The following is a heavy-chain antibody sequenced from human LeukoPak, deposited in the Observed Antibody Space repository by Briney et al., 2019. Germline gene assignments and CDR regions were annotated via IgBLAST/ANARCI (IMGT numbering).Heavy chain of an antibody. CDR2: ITTTAHGATT. CDR3: SEGLDY. CDR1: GFTFSYVW. J-gene: IGHJ4*02. Sequence: GGSLRLSCAASGFTFSYVWMSWVRQAPGKGLEWVGRITTTAHGATTEYATPVKGRFTISRDDSKNTVYLQTNSLKTEDTAVYYCSEGLDYWGQGTLGTVSS. V-gene: IGHV3-15*01.